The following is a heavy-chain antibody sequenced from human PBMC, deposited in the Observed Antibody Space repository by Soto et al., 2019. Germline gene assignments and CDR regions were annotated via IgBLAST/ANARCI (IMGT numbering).Heavy chain of an antibody. CDR2: ISGSGGST. Sequence: EVQLLESGGGLVQPGGSLRLSCAASGFTFSSYAMSWVRQAPGKGLEWVSAISGSGGSTYYADSVKGRFTISRDNSKKTLYLQINSLRAEDTAVYYCARGEYCTSTSCYTTRRHDSWGQGTLVTVSS. CDR3: ARGEYCTSTSCYTTRRHDS. V-gene: IGHV3-23*01. CDR1: GFTFSSYA. D-gene: IGHD2-2*02. J-gene: IGHJ4*02.